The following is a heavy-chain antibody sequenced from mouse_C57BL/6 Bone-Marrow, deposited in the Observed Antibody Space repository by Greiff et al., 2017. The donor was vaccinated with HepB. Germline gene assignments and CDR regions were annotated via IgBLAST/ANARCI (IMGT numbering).Heavy chain of an antibody. J-gene: IGHJ2*01. Sequence: VQLQQSGAELARPGASVKLSCKASGYTFTSYGISWVKQSTGQGLEWIGEIYPRSGNTYYNEKFKGKATLTADKSSSTAYMELRSLTSEDSAVYFCARGPYYYGSSYDYFDYWGQGTTLTVSS. V-gene: IGHV1-81*01. CDR1: GYTFTSYG. CDR2: IYPRSGNT. D-gene: IGHD1-1*01. CDR3: ARGPYYYGSSYDYFDY.